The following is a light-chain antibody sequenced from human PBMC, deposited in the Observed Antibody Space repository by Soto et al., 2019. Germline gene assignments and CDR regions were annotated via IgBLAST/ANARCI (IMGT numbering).Light chain of an antibody. CDR1: SSDVGSYNL. Sequence: QSALTQPASVSGSPGQSITIACTGTSSDVGSYNLVSWYQQRPGKAPKLIIYEGSKRPSGVSIRFSASKSGNTASLTISGLQAEDESDYYCCSYALSGTYVFGTGTKVTVL. CDR3: CSYALSGTYV. CDR2: EGS. V-gene: IGLV2-23*01. J-gene: IGLJ1*01.